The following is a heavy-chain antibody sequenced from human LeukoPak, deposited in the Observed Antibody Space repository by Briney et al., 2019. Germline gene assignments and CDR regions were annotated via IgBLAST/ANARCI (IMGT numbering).Heavy chain of an antibody. V-gene: IGHV4-39*01. CDR2: IYYGENT. J-gene: IGHJ6*03. D-gene: IGHD4-17*01. CDR3: ARVALRYYYYYMDV. Sequence: SETLSLTCTVSGDSISSGPYYWGWIRQPPGKGLEWIGNIYYGENTYYNPSLKSRVTISIDTSNNQFYLKLSSLTAADTAVYYCARVALRYYYYYMDVWGKGTTVTVSS. CDR1: GDSISSGPYY.